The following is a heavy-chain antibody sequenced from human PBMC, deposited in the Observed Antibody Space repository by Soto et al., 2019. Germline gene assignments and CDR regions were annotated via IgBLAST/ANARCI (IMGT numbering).Heavy chain of an antibody. CDR1: GGSISSGGYY. J-gene: IGHJ4*02. D-gene: IGHD5-18*01. Sequence: SETLSLTCTVSGGSISSGGYYWSWIRQHPGKGLEWIGYIYYSGSTYYNPSLKSRVTISVDTSKNQFSLKLSSVTAADTAVYYCARSGYSYGPKPPLYRGQRTLVT. V-gene: IGHV4-31*03. CDR3: ARSGYSYGPKPPLY. CDR2: IYYSGST.